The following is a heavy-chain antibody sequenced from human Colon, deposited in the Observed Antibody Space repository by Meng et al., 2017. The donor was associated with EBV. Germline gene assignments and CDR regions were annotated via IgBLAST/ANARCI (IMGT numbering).Heavy chain of an antibody. CDR2: IYYSGST. Sequence: QLQLQEAGPGLVKPSEALSCTCPVSGGSIGSYYWSWIRQPPGKGLEWIGYIYYSGSTNYNPSLKSRVTISVDTSKNQFSLKLSSVTAADTAVYYCARHFINWFDPWGQGTLVTVSS. V-gene: IGHV4-59*08. CDR1: GGSIGSYY. J-gene: IGHJ5*02. CDR3: ARHFINWFDP.